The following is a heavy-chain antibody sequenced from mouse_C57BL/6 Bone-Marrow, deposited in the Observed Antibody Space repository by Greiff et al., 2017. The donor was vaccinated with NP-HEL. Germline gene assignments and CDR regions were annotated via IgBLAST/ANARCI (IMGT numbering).Heavy chain of an antibody. Sequence: EVKLMESGGGLVQPGGSMKLSRVASGFTFSNYWMNWVRQSPEKGLEWVAQIRLKSDNYATHYAESVKGRFTISRDDSKSSVYLQMNNLRAEDTGIYYCAYDGYYSAWFAYWGQGTLVTVSA. CDR1: GFTFSNYW. J-gene: IGHJ3*01. D-gene: IGHD2-3*01. CDR2: IRLKSDNYAT. CDR3: AYDGYYSAWFAY. V-gene: IGHV6-3*01.